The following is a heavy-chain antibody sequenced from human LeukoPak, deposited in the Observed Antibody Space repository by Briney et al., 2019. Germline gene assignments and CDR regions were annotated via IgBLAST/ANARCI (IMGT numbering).Heavy chain of an antibody. D-gene: IGHD1-26*01. CDR3: TRSESGTYKGGFDF. CDR2: IRSKTYGGTG. CDR1: GGSFSGYY. V-gene: IGHV3-49*03. J-gene: IGHJ4*02. Sequence: LSLTCAVYGGSFSGYYWSWIRQPPGKGLEWVGFIRSKTYGGTGEYAASVKGRFTISRDDSKSIAHLQMNSLKTEDTAVYYCTRSESGTYKGGFDFWGQGTLVTVSS.